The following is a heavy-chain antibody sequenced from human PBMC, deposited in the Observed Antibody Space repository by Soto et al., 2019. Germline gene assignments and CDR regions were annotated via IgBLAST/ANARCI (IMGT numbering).Heavy chain of an antibody. CDR3: TKARSMASGMDV. CDR2: ISWNSGLI. Sequence: DVQLVESGGGLVQPGRSLRLSCAASGFTFDDYAMHWVRQAPGKGLEWVSGISWNSGLIGYADSVKGRFTISRDNAKNSLYLQMNSLRAEDTALYYCTKARSMASGMDVWGQGATVTVSS. V-gene: IGHV3-9*01. J-gene: IGHJ6*02. CDR1: GFTFDDYA. D-gene: IGHD5-12*01.